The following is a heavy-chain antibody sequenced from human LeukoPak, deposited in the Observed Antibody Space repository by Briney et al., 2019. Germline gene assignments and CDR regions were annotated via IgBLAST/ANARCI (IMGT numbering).Heavy chain of an antibody. CDR2: IYYGGST. CDR3: ARGRGRRLGIAARPSYWFDP. V-gene: IGHV4-30-4*07. D-gene: IGHD6-6*01. Sequence: PSETLSLTCAVSGGSISSGVYSWSWVRQPPGKGLEWLGYIYYGGSTNYNPSLKSRVTISVDTSKNQFSLKLSSVTAADTAVYYCARGRGRRLGIAARPSYWFDPWGQGTLVTVSS. CDR1: GGSISSGVYS. J-gene: IGHJ5*02.